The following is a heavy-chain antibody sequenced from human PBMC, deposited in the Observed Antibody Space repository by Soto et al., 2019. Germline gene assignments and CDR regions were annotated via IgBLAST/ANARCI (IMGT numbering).Heavy chain of an antibody. CDR3: ARVACSGGSCPVDY. Sequence: SETLSLTCTVSGGYISSGGYYWSWIRQHPGKGLEWIGYIYYSGSTYYNPSLKSRVTISVDTSKNQFSLKLSSVTAADTAVYYCARVACSGGSCPVDYWGQGTLVTVSS. CDR2: IYYSGST. D-gene: IGHD2-15*01. J-gene: IGHJ4*02. CDR1: GGYISSGGYY. V-gene: IGHV4-31*03.